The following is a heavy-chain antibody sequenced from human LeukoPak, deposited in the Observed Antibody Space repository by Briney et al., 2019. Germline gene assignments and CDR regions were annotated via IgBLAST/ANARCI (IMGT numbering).Heavy chain of an antibody. J-gene: IGHJ4*02. D-gene: IGHD3-16*02. CDR2: IHPSTGNP. V-gene: IGHV7-4-1*02. CDR3: ARAFQSLGGLSLPDY. CDR1: GYSFSNYA. Sequence: GASVKVSCKASGYSFSNYAMNCVRQAPGQGLEWMGWIHPSTGNPAYAQGFTGRFVFYLDTSVSTTYLQISSLKTEDTAVYFCARAFQSLGGLSLPDYWGQGTLVTVSS.